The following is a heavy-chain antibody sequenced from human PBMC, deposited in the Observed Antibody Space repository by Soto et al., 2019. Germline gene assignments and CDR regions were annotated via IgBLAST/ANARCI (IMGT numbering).Heavy chain of an antibody. Sequence: SETLSLTCAVSGGSISSGGYSWSWIRQPPGKGLEWIGYIYHGGSTYYNPSLKSRVPISVDRSKNQFYLKLSSVTAADTAVYYCARVQYYDFWSGTTPDVYYGMDVWGQGTTVTVSS. CDR1: GGSISSGGYS. D-gene: IGHD3-3*01. CDR3: ARVQYYDFWSGTTPDVYYGMDV. J-gene: IGHJ6*02. CDR2: IYHGGST. V-gene: IGHV4-30-2*01.